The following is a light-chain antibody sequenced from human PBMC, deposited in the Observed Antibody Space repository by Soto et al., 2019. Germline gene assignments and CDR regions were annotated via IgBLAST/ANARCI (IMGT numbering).Light chain of an antibody. J-gene: IGKJ1*01. V-gene: IGKV1-5*03. CDR1: QSISSW. CDR3: QQYYSSSRT. CDR2: KAS. Sequence: DIQMTQSPSTLSASVGDRVTITCRASQSISSWLAWYQQKPGKAPKLLIYKASSLESGVPSRFSGSGSGTEFTLTISSLQPDDFATYYCQQYYSSSRTFGQGTKVEIK.